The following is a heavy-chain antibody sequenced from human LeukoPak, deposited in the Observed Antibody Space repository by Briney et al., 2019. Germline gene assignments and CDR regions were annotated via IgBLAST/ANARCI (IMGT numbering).Heavy chain of an antibody. Sequence: SLRLSCAASGFTFDDYARHWLRQAPGKGLEWVSDISWNSGSIGYADPVKGRFTISRDNAKNSLYLQMNSLRAEDTALYYCAKDTYLGGAAAGTFDYWGQGTLVTVSS. V-gene: IGHV3-9*01. CDR1: GFTFDDYA. CDR2: ISWNSGSI. CDR3: AKDTYLGGAAAGTFDY. J-gene: IGHJ4*02. D-gene: IGHD6-13*01.